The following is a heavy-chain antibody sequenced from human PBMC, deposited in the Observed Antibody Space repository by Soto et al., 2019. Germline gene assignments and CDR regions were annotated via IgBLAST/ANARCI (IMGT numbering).Heavy chain of an antibody. CDR1: GYTFTNDY. D-gene: IGHD3-3*01. J-gene: IGHJ4*02. CDR3: ARDGFYYDFWSGSQDVHFYYFDY. CDR2: INPSTGTT. V-gene: IGHV1-46*01. Sequence: ASVKVSCKASGYTFTNDYMHWVRQAPGQGLEWMGIINPSTGTTSYAQKFQGRVTMTRDTSTSTVHMELSSLRSEDTAVYYCARDGFYYDFWSGSQDVHFYYFDYWGQGALVTVAS.